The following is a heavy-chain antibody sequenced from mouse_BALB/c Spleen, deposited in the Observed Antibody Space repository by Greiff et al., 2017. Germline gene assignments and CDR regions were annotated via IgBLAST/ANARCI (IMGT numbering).Heavy chain of an antibody. CDR3: ARDPGDYYGSRDYFDY. J-gene: IGHJ2*01. CDR1: GFTFSSYG. V-gene: IGHV5-6-3*01. D-gene: IGHD1-1*01. CDR2: INSNGGST. Sequence: EVQVVESGGGLVQPGGSLKLSCAASGFTFSSYGMSWVRQTPDKRLELVATINSNGGSTYYPDSVKGRFTISRDNAKNTLYLQMSSLKSEDTAMYYCARDPGDYYGSRDYFDYWGQGTTLTVSS.